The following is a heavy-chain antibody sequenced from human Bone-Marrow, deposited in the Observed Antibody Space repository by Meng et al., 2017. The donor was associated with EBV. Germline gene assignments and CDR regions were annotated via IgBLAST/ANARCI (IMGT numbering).Heavy chain of an antibody. Sequence: VQFVQYGAEVKKPGSSGKVPWKTSGGTFMSDAISWVRQAPGQGLEWMGGLIPMSDAPHYAQKFQGRVTITADESTSTHYMDLSGLRSEDTAVYYCASESGRGFTPDYWGQGTLVTVSS. CDR1: GGTFMSDA. V-gene: IGHV1-69*01. D-gene: IGHD3-10*01. J-gene: IGHJ4*02. CDR3: ASESGRGFTPDY. CDR2: LIPMSDAP.